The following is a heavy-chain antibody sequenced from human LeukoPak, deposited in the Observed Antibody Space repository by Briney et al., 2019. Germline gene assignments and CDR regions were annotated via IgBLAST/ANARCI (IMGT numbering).Heavy chain of an antibody. Sequence: GGSLRLSCAASGFTFSSYEMNWVRQAPGKGLEWVSGISWKGDKIGYADSVKGRFTISRDNAKKSLYLQMNSLRAEDTAVYYCARDRGGSYWPYYYYYMDVWGKGTTVTVSS. D-gene: IGHD1-26*01. J-gene: IGHJ6*03. CDR1: GFTFSSYE. CDR3: ARDRGGSYWPYYYYYMDV. V-gene: IGHV3-48*03. CDR2: ISWKGDKI.